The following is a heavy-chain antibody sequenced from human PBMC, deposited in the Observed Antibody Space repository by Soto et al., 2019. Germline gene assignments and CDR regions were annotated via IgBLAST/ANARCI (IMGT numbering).Heavy chain of an antibody. Sequence: SETLSLTCTVSGGSITTGGYYWSWIRQLPGKGLEWIGHRYYSESTYYNPSLKSRVSISLDTSKNQFSLKLSFVTAADTAMYYCARTKCSGGSCYSWSLDYWGQGPPVTVSS. CDR1: GGSITTGGYY. J-gene: IGHJ4*02. D-gene: IGHD2-15*01. CDR3: ARTKCSGGSCYSWSLDY. CDR2: RYYSEST. V-gene: IGHV4-31*03.